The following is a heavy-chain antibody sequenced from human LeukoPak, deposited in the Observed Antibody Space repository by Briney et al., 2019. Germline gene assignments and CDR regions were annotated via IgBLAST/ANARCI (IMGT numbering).Heavy chain of an antibody. D-gene: IGHD1-7*01. CDR3: ATGSGLELRGSAAFDI. CDR2: MNPNSGNT. J-gene: IGHJ3*02. Sequence: ASVKVSCKASGYTFTSYDINWVRQATGQGLEWMGWMNPNSGNTGYAQKFQGRVTMTRNTSISTAYMELSSLRSEDTAVYYCATGSGLELRGSAAFDIWGQGTMVTVSS. CDR1: GYTFTSYD. V-gene: IGHV1-8*01.